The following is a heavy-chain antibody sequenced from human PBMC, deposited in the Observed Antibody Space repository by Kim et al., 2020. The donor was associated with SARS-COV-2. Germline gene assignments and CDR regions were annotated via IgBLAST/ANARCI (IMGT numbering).Heavy chain of an antibody. CDR3: ARDRGVVVVPAAMFTNYGMDV. D-gene: IGHD2-2*01. V-gene: IGHV3-30*01. Sequence: FTISRDNSKNTLYLQMNSLRAEDTAVYYCARDRGVVVVPAAMFTNYGMDVWGQGTTVTVSS. J-gene: IGHJ6*02.